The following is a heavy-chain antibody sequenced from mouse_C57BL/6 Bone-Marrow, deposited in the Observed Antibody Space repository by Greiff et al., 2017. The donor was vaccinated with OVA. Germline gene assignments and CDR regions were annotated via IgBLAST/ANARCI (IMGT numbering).Heavy chain of an antibody. CDR2: ISYDGSN. CDR1: GYSITSGYY. J-gene: IGHJ4*01. CDR3: ARRDYYYSSSEGEMDY. Sequence: EVQLQESGPGLVKPSQSLSLTCSVTGYSITSGYYWNWIRQFPGNKLEWMGYISYDGSNNYNPSLKNRISITRDTSKNQFFLKLNSVTTEDTATYYGARRDYYYSSSEGEMDYWGQGTSVTVSS. V-gene: IGHV3-6*01. D-gene: IGHD1-1*01.